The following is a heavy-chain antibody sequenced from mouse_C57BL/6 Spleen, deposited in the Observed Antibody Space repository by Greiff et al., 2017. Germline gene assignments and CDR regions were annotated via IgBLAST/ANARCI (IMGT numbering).Heavy chain of an antibody. J-gene: IGHJ2*01. V-gene: IGHV1-42*01. CDR3: ARRGYDYDGEN. CDR1: GYSFTGYY. D-gene: IGHD2-4*01. CDR2: INPSTGGT. Sequence: EVQLQQSGPELVKPGASVKISCKASGYSFTGYYMNWVKQSPEKSLEWIGEINPSTGGTTYNQKFKAKATLTVDKSSSTAYMQRKSLTSEDSAVYYCARRGYDYDGENWGQGTTLTVSS.